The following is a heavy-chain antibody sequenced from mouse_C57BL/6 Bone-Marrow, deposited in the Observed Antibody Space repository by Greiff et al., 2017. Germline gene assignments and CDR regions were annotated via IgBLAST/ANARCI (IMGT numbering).Heavy chain of an antibody. CDR1: GYTFTDYY. J-gene: IGHJ4*01. D-gene: IGHD2-3*01. CDR2: INPYNGGT. Sequence: EVQLVESGPVLVKPGASVKMSCKASGYTFTDYYMNWVKQSHGKSLEWIGVINPYNGGTSYNQKFKGKATLTVDKSSSTAYMELNSLTSEDSAVYYCARPGGYYTYAMDYWGQGTSVTVSS. CDR3: ARPGGYYTYAMDY. V-gene: IGHV1-19*01.